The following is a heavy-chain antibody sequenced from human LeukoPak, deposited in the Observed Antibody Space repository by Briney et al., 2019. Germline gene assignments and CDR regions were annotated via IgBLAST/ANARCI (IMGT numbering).Heavy chain of an antibody. J-gene: IGHJ5*02. CDR1: GGTFSSYA. CDR3: AITLGYCSSTSCPPTYNWFDP. Sequence: SVNVSCKASGGTFSSYAISWVRQSPGQGLEWMGGIIPIFGTANYAQKFQGRVTITADESTSTAYMELSSLRSEDTAVYYCAITLGYCSSTSCPPTYNWFDPWGQGTLVTVSS. D-gene: IGHD2-2*01. CDR2: IIPIFGTA. V-gene: IGHV1-69*13.